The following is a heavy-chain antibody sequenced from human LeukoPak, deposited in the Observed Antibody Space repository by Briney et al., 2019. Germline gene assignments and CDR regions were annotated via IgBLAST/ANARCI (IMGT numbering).Heavy chain of an antibody. CDR1: GGSISSYY. J-gene: IGHJ2*01. V-gene: IGHV4-59*01. CDR2: IYYSGST. Sequence: SETLSLTCTVSGGSISSYYWSWIRQPPGKGLEWIGYIYYSGSTSYNPSLKSRVTISVDASKNQFSLKLSSVTAADTAVYYCARELESSGWYGSYWYFDLWGRGTLVTVSS. D-gene: IGHD6-19*01. CDR3: ARELESSGWYGSYWYFDL.